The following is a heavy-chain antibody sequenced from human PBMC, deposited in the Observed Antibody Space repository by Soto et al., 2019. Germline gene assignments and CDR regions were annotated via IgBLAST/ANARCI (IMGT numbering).Heavy chain of an antibody. J-gene: IGHJ4*02. CDR2: TYYRSKWYK. CDR1: GDSVSSNSVA. V-gene: IGHV6-1*01. CDR3: ARGPLMTYYYNSGSRGRGYLVF. D-gene: IGHD3-10*01. Sequence: SQTLSRTCAISGDSVSSNSVAWNWIRQSPSRGLEWLGRTYYRSKWYKGYAVSVKSRITINPDTSKNQFSLQLNSVTPEYTAVYYCARGPLMTYYYNSGSRGRGYLVFWGQGALVTVSS.